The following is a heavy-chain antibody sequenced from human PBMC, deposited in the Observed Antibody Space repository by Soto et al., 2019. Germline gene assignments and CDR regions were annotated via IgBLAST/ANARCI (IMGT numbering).Heavy chain of an antibody. J-gene: IGHJ4*02. Sequence: QVQLVESGGGVVQPGNSLRLSCAASGFTFSSYGMHWVRQAPGKGPEWVAVIWYDGSNKYYADSVKGRFTISRDNSKNTLYLQMNSLRAEDTAVYYCARGQQWLVRFYFDFWGQGTLVTVSS. CDR1: GFTFSSYG. CDR2: IWYDGSNK. CDR3: ARGQQWLVRFYFDF. V-gene: IGHV3-33*01. D-gene: IGHD6-19*01.